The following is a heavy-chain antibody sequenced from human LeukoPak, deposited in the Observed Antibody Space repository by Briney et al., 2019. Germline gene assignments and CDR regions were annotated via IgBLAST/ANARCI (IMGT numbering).Heavy chain of an antibody. J-gene: IGHJ4*02. CDR3: ARAPGIAAASSSHADY. V-gene: IGHV3-7*01. D-gene: IGHD6-13*01. CDR1: GFTFSDHW. Sequence: PGGSLRLSCAASGFTFSDHWMSWVRQAPGKGLEWVANIKEDGDEKYYADSVKGRFTISRDNTKNSLYLQMSSLRAEDTAVFYCARAPGIAAASSSHADYWGQGTLVTVSS. CDR2: IKEDGDEK.